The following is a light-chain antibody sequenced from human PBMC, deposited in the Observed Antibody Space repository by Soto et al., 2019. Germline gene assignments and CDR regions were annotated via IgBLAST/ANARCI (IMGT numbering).Light chain of an antibody. Sequence: QSVLTQPPSVSGAPGQRVTISCTGSSSNIGAGYDVHWYQQLPGTAPKLLLYGNSNRPSGGPDRFSGSKSGTSASLAITGLQAEYEADYYCQSYDSRLSVVFGGGTKLTVL. J-gene: IGLJ2*01. CDR3: QSYDSRLSVV. CDR2: GNS. CDR1: SSNIGAGYD. V-gene: IGLV1-40*01.